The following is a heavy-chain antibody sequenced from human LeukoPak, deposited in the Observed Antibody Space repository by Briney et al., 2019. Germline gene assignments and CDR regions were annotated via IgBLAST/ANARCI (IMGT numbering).Heavy chain of an antibody. CDR1: GYSFTNYW. V-gene: IGHV5-51*01. J-gene: IGHJ2*01. D-gene: IGHD6-13*01. Sequence: GESLKISCKGSGYSFTNYWIGWVRQMPGKGLEWMWIIYPGDSDTRYSPSFHGQVTISADKSISTAYLQWSSLKASDTAMYYCARSAAAGTFHWYFDLWGRGTLVTVSS. CDR3: ARSAAAGTFHWYFDL. CDR2: IYPGDSDT.